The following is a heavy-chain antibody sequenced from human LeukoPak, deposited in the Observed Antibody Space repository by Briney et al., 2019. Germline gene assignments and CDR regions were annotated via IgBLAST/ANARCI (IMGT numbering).Heavy chain of an antibody. CDR3: ARGDIVVVPAAIHGTDY. D-gene: IGHD2-2*02. V-gene: IGHV1-46*01. Sequence: GASVKVSCKASGYTFTSYYMHWVRQAPGQGLEWMGIINPSGGSTSYAQKFQGRVTMTRDTSTSTVYMVLSSLRSDDTAVYYCARGDIVVVPAAIHGTDYWGQGTLVTVSS. J-gene: IGHJ4*02. CDR2: INPSGGST. CDR1: GYTFTSYY.